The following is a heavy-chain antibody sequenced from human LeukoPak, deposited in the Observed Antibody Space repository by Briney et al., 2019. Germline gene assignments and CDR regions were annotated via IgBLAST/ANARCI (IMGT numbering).Heavy chain of an antibody. CDR1: GFTFSSYS. CDR2: ISSSSSFI. V-gene: IGHV3-21*01. CDR3: ARALWDSPTDAFDI. J-gene: IGHJ3*02. D-gene: IGHD2/OR15-2a*01. Sequence: GGSLRLSCAASGFTFSSYSMNWVRQAPGKGLEWVSSISSSSSFIYYADSVKGRFTVSRDNAKNSLYLQMNSLRAEDTAVYYCARALWDSPTDAFDIWGQGTMVTVSS.